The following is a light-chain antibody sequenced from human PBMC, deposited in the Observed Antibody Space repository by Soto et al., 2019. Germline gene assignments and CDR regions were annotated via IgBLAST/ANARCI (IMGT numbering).Light chain of an antibody. Sequence: LVMTQSPLSLPVTPGEPASISCRSSQSLLHTNGYNFLDWYLQKPGQSPQLLIYLGSLRASGDPDRFSGSGSDTDFTLQISSVEAEDVGVYYCMQALQTPYTFGQGTRLEIK. CDR2: LGS. J-gene: IGKJ2*01. V-gene: IGKV2-28*01. CDR1: QSLLHTNGYNF. CDR3: MQALQTPYT.